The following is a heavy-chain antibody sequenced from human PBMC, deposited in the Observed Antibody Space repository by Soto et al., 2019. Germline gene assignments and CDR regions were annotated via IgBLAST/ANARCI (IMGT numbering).Heavy chain of an antibody. V-gene: IGHV3-15*01. D-gene: IGHD2-2*01. Sequence: EVQLVESGGGLATPGGSLTLSCAASGFTFRNDWMNWVRQAPGRGLEWVARIKTKIDGGTTDYAAPVQGRFFISRDDSQNTLFLQMNSLQTEDTAGYYCMTHADIEGRGHWGRGTLVTVAP. CDR1: GFTFRNDW. CDR2: IKTKIDGGTT. CDR3: MTHADIEGRGH. J-gene: IGHJ4*02.